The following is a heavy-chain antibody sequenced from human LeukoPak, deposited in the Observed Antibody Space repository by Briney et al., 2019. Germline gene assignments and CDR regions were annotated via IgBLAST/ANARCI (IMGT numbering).Heavy chain of an antibody. CDR1: GGSISSSSYY. Sequence: SETLSLTCTVSGGSISSSSYYWGWIRQPPGKGLEWIVSIYYSGSTYYNPSLKSRVTISVDTSKNQFSLKLSSVTAADTAAYYCARHRNEYDYGDYQVIDYWGQGTLVTVSS. D-gene: IGHD4-17*01. J-gene: IGHJ4*02. CDR3: ARHRNEYDYGDYQVIDY. CDR2: IYYSGST. V-gene: IGHV4-39*01.